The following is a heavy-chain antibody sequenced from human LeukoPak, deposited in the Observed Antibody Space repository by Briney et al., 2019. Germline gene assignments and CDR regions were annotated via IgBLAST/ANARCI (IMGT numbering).Heavy chain of an antibody. CDR3: AKGSSNSGYTFLDF. V-gene: IGHV3-23*01. J-gene: IGHJ4*02. CDR2: ISYSGGNT. D-gene: IGHD5-12*01. Sequence: GGSLRLSCAASGFTFSTYAMSWVRQAPGKGLEWVSAISYSGGNTYYADSGKGRFTISRDNSKNTLYLQMNSLRAEDTAVYYCAKGSSNSGYTFLDFWGQGTLVIVSS. CDR1: GFTFSTYA.